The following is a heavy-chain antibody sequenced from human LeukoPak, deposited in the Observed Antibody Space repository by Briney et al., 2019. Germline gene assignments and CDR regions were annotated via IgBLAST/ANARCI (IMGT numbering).Heavy chain of an antibody. D-gene: IGHD6-25*01. Sequence: GGSLRLSCAVSGFTFSVYGMSWVRQAPGKGLEWVSSISSSGSYIYYADSVKGRFTISRDNAKNSLYLQMNSLRAEDTAVYYCAREAPTAPTMDVWGKGTTVTVSS. CDR1: GFTFSVYG. CDR3: AREAPTAPTMDV. J-gene: IGHJ6*03. V-gene: IGHV3-21*01. CDR2: ISSSGSYI.